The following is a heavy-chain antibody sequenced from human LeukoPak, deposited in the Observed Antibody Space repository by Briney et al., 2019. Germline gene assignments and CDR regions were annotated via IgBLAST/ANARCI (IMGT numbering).Heavy chain of an antibody. Sequence: GGSLRLSCAASGFTFSSYGMHWVRQASGKGLEWVAVIWYDGGNKYYADSVKGRFTISRDNSKNTLYLQMNSLRAEDTALYYCARAAYDSSGYLTLWGQGALVTVSS. CDR2: IWYDGGNK. D-gene: IGHD3-22*01. CDR1: GFTFSSYG. J-gene: IGHJ4*02. CDR3: ARAAYDSSGYLTL. V-gene: IGHV3-33*01.